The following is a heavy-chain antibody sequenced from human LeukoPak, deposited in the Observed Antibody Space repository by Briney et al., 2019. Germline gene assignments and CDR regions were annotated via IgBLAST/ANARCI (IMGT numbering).Heavy chain of an antibody. CDR3: AQTTGWPGFDF. Sequence: SETLSLTCSASGASTSDKYWSWIRQSPGRALEWIGHIYNGRNTKYNPSLTSRVTISVDTSKNQFSLSLTSVTAADTAMYYCAQTTGWPGFDFWGPGALVTVSS. D-gene: IGHD6-19*01. J-gene: IGHJ4*02. V-gene: IGHV4-59*08. CDR2: IYNGRNT. CDR1: GASTSDKY.